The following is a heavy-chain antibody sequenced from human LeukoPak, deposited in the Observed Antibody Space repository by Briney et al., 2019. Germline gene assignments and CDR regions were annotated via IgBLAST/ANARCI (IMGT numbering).Heavy chain of an antibody. CDR3: ARNPFEY. CDR2: IYHSGTT. V-gene: IGHV4-4*02. J-gene: IGHJ4*02. Sequence: SGTLSLTCAVSGGSISDSYWWSWVRQPPEKGLEWIGEIYHSGTTNYNPSLKSRDTISVDKSKNQFSLRLSSVTAADTAVYYCARNPFEYWGQGTLVTVSS. CDR1: GGSISDSYW.